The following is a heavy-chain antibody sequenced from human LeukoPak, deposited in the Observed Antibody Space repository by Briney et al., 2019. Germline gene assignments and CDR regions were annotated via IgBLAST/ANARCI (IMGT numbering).Heavy chain of an antibody. V-gene: IGHV4-31*03. CDR3: ARAARQGFTMIVVPFFYFDL. Sequence: SQTLSLTCTVSGGSISSGASDWGWIRQHPKRGLEWVGYINHSGSTYYNPSLGSRVTMSVDTSKNQLSLKLSSVTAADSAVYYCARAARQGFTMIVVPFFYFDLWGRGTLVTVSS. CDR2: INHSGST. J-gene: IGHJ2*01. CDR1: GGSISSGASD. D-gene: IGHD3-22*01.